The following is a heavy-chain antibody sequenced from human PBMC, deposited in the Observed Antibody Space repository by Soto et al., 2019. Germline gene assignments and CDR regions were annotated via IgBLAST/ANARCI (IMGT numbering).Heavy chain of an antibody. CDR3: ARMESFGSLNWFDP. J-gene: IGHJ5*02. CDR1: GYTFTNND. CDR2: MNPGSGDT. D-gene: IGHD5-18*01. Sequence: ASVKVSCKASGYTFTNNDVSWVRQATGQGLEWMGWMNPGSGDTGYAQKFQGRVTMTRDISLATAYRELNSLTSEDTAIYYCARMESFGSLNWFDPWGQGTLVTVSS. V-gene: IGHV1-8*02.